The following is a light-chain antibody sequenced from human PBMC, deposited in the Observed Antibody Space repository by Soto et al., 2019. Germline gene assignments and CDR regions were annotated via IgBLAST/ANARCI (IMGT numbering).Light chain of an antibody. CDR2: GAS. J-gene: IGKJ1*01. V-gene: IGKV3-15*01. CDR3: KQYNNWPRT. Sequence: EIVMTQSPATLSVSPGERATLSCRASQSVSSNLAWYQQKPGQAHRLLIYGASTRATGIPARFSGSGSGTEFTLTISSLQSEDFAVYYCKQYNNWPRTVGQGTKVDI. CDR1: QSVSSN.